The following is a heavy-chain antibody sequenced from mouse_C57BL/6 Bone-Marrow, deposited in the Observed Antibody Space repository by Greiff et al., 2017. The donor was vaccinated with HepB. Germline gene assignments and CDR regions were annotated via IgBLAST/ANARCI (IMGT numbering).Heavy chain of an antibody. CDR1: GYSITSGYY. D-gene: IGHD1-1*01. CDR3: ARELLLRSLFDY. CDR2: ISYDGSN. J-gene: IGHJ2*01. V-gene: IGHV3-6*01. Sequence: ESGPGLVKPSQSLSLTCSVTGYSITSGYYWNWIRQFPGNKLEWIGYISYDGSNNYNPSLKNRISITRDTSKNQFFLKLNSVTTEDTATYYCARELLLRSLFDYWGQGTTLTVSS.